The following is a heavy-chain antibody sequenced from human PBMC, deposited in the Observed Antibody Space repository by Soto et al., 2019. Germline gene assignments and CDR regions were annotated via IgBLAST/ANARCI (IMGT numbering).Heavy chain of an antibody. Sequence: GESLKISCAASGFTFSSYAMHWVRQAPGKGLEWVAVISYDGSNKYYADSVKGRFTISRDNSKNTLYLQMNSLRAEDTAVYYCARDGPPPMVRGVIISWFDPWGQGTLVTVSS. CDR2: ISYDGSNK. V-gene: IGHV3-30-3*01. J-gene: IGHJ5*02. D-gene: IGHD3-10*01. CDR1: GFTFSSYA. CDR3: ARDGPPPMVRGVIISWFDP.